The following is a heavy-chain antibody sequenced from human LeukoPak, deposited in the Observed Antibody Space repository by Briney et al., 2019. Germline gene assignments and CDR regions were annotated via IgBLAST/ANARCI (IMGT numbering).Heavy chain of an antibody. CDR3: ARDNYDILTGYYSGHFDY. J-gene: IGHJ4*02. CDR1: GYTFTSYG. Sequence: ASVEVSCKASGYTFTSYGISWVRQAPGQGLEWMGWISAYNDNTNYAQKLQGRVTMTTDTSTSTAYMELRSLRSDDTAVYYCARDNYDILTGYYSGHFDYWGQGTLVTVSS. CDR2: ISAYNDNT. D-gene: IGHD3-9*01. V-gene: IGHV1-18*01.